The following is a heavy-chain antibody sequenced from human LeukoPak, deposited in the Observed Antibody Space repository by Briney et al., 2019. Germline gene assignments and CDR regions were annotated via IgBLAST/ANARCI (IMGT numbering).Heavy chain of an antibody. CDR2: ISSNGGST. D-gene: IGHD6-13*01. CDR3: ARRAGSNWYMDY. CDR1: GFTFSSFA. J-gene: IGHJ4*02. V-gene: IGHV3-64*01. Sequence: GGSLRLSCAASGFTFSSFAMHWVRQAPGKGLKYVSAISSNGGSTYYANSVKGRFTISRDNSKNTLYLQMGSLRVEDMAVYYCARRAGSNWYMDYWGQGTLVTVSS.